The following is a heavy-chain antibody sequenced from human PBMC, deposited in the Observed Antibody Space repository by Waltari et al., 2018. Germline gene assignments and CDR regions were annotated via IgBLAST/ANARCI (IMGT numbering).Heavy chain of an antibody. CDR1: GFTFSSHN. V-gene: IGHV3-33*01. CDR3: ARGRYSSSSYIDY. CDR2: SGYDGSKE. D-gene: IGHD6-6*01. Sequence: QVQLVESGGGVVQPGRSLRLSCVVSGFTFSSHNMHWVRQSPGKGLEWVADSGYDGSKENYVDSVKGRFRISRDNSKNTVYLQLDRVSADDTAVYFCARGRYSSSSYIDYWGRGTLVTVSS. J-gene: IGHJ4*02.